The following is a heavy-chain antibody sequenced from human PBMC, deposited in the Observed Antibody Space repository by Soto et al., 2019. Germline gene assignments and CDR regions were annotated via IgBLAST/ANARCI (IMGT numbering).Heavy chain of an antibody. Sequence: PGGSLRLSCEASGFALSPYWVSWVRQAPGKGLEWVASINQDGSVKHYVDSVRGRFTISRDNAKNSLFLQMNSLSAEDTAVYYCARLTEAVTTFVYWGQGTPVTVSS. CDR3: ARLTEAVTTFVY. D-gene: IGHD1-1*01. J-gene: IGHJ4*02. CDR2: INQDGSVK. CDR1: GFALSPYW. V-gene: IGHV3-7*03.